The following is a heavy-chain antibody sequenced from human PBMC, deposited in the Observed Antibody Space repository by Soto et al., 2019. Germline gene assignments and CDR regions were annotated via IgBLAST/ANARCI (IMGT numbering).Heavy chain of an antibody. CDR3: ASATVVAATFDF. CDR1: RFAFRCYN. V-gene: IGHV3-21*01. D-gene: IGHD2-15*01. Sequence: EVQLVESGGGLVKPGGSLTLSCAASRFAFRCYNMNWVRQAPGKGLEWVASISSGSSNIYYADSVKGRFTISRDNAKNSLFLQMDSLRAEDSAVYYCASATVVAATFDFWGQGTLVTVSS. J-gene: IGHJ4*02. CDR2: ISSGSSNI.